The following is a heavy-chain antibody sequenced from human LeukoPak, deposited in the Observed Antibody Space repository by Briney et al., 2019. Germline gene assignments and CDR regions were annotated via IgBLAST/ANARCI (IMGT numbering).Heavy chain of an antibody. J-gene: IGHJ4*02. D-gene: IGHD4-11*01. V-gene: IGHV3-74*01. CDR2: INTDGSST. Sequence: GGSLRLSCTASGFTFSSYWMHWVRQAPGKGLVWVSRINTDGSSTSYADSVKGRFTFSRDNAKNALYLQMSSLRVEDTAVYFCARGNVADYKLIDYWGQGTLVTVSS. CDR1: GFTFSSYW. CDR3: ARGNVADYKLIDY.